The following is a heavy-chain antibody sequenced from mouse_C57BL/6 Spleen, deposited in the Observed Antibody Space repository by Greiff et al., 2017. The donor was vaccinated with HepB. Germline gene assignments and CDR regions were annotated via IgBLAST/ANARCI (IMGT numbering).Heavy chain of an antibody. Sequence: QVQLQQPGAELVRPGSSVKLSCKASGYTFTSYWMHWVKQRPIQGLEWIGNIDPSDSETHYNQKFKDKATLTVDKSSSTAYMQLSSLTSEDSAVYYCAMTSQAYYAMDYWGQGTSVTVSS. CDR2: IDPSDSET. CDR3: AMTSQAYYAMDY. D-gene: IGHD3-2*02. CDR1: GYTFTSYW. J-gene: IGHJ4*01. V-gene: IGHV1-52*01.